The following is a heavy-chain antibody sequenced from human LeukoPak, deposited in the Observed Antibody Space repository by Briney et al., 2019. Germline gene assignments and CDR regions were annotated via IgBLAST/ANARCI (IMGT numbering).Heavy chain of an antibody. CDR3: ARSMTVDRAAPLDY. D-gene: IGHD3-10*01. J-gene: IGHJ4*02. V-gene: IGHV4-59*08. Sequence: SETLSLTCTVSGGSISSYYWTWIRQPPGKGLEWIAYISYSGTTNYNPSLKSRVTISLDTSKNQFSLEVNSVTAADTAVYYCARSMTVDRAAPLDYWGRGTLVTVSS. CDR1: GGSISSYY. CDR2: ISYSGTT.